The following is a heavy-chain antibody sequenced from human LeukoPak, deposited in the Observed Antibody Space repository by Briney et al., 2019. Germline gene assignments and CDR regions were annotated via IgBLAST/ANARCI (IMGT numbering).Heavy chain of an antibody. CDR2: MNPNSGNT. CDR3: ARRLGLRWDLQAFDI. CDR1: GYTFTSYD. Sequence: ASVKVSCKASGYTFTSYDINWVRQATGQGLEWMGWMNPNSGNTGYAQKFQGRVTITRNNSISTVYMELSSLRSEDTAVYYCARRLGLRWDLQAFDIWGQGTMVTVPS. J-gene: IGHJ3*02. V-gene: IGHV1-8*03. D-gene: IGHD4-23*01.